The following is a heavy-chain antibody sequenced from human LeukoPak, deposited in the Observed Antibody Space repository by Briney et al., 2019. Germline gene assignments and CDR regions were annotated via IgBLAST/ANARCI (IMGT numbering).Heavy chain of an antibody. D-gene: IGHD4-17*01. J-gene: IGHJ6*03. CDR3: AREGGTTVTTLGYYYYMDV. CDR1: GGSISSYY. V-gene: IGHV4-4*07. CDR2: IYTSGST. Sequence: SETLSLTCTVSGGSISSYYWSWIRQPAGKGLEWIGRIYTSGSTNCNPSLKSRVTMSVDTSKNQFSLKLSSVTAADTAVYYCAREGGTTVTTLGYYYYMDVWGKGTTVTISS.